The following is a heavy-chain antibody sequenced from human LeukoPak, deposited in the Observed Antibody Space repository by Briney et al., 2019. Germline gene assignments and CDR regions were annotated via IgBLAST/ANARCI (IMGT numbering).Heavy chain of an antibody. J-gene: IGHJ4*02. V-gene: IGHV3-23*01. CDR3: AKHPREGTSNYDILTGYYRL. CDR2: ISGSGGST. CDR1: GFTFSSYA. D-gene: IGHD3-9*01. Sequence: TGGSLRLSCAASGFTFSSYAMSWVSQAPGKGLEWVSAISGSGGSTYYADSVKGRFTISRDNSKNTLYLQMNSLRAEDTAVYYCAKHPREGTSNYDILTGYYRLWGQGTLVTVSS.